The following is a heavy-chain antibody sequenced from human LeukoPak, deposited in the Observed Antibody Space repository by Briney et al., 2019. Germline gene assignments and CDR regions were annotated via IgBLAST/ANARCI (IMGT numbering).Heavy chain of an antibody. CDR2: ISYDGSNK. J-gene: IGHJ4*02. Sequence: GRSLRLSCAASGFTFSSYGMHWVRQAPGKGLEWVAVISYDGSNKYYADSVKGRFTISRDNAKNSLYLQMNSLRAEDTAVYYCAREGCSSTSCPIDYWGQGTLVTVSS. CDR3: AREGCSSTSCPIDY. V-gene: IGHV3-30*03. CDR1: GFTFSSYG. D-gene: IGHD2-2*01.